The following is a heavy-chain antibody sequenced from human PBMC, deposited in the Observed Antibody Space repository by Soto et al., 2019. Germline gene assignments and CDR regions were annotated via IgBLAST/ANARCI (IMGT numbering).Heavy chain of an antibody. CDR3: ARVGIGPAAGWTYSYYYMDV. D-gene: IGHD2-2*01. CDR1: GFTFSDYY. CDR2: ISSSGSTI. Sequence: GGSLRLSCAASGFTFSDYYMSWIRQAPGKGLEWVSYISSSGSTIYYADSVKGRFTISRDNAKNSLYLQMNSLRAEDTAVYYCARVGIGPAAGWTYSYYYMDVWGKGTTVTVSS. V-gene: IGHV3-11*01. J-gene: IGHJ6*03.